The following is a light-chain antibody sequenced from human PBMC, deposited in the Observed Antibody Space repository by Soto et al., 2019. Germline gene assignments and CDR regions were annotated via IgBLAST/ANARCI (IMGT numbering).Light chain of an antibody. CDR2: GAS. V-gene: IGKV3-20*01. J-gene: IGKJ2*01. Sequence: EIVLTQSPGTLSLSPGERTTLSCRASQSFSSSYIAWYQQKPGQAPRLLIYGASSRATVIPDRFSGSGSGTDFTLTISRLELKDFAVYYCQQYGSSPYTFGQGTKLDLK. CDR3: QQYGSSPYT. CDR1: QSFSSSY.